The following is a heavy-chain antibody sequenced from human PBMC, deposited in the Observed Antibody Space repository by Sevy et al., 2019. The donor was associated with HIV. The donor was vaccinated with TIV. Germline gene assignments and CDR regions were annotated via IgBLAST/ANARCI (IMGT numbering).Heavy chain of an antibody. V-gene: IGHV4-59*01. CDR2: IYYSGST. Sequence: SETLSLTCTVSGGSISSYYWSWIRQPPGKGLEWIGYIYYSGSTNYNPSLKSRVTISVDTSKNQFSLKLSSVTAADTAVYYCARVKGYGEGAFDIWGQWTMVTVSS. D-gene: IGHD3-10*01. CDR1: GGSISSYY. J-gene: IGHJ3*02. CDR3: ARVKGYGEGAFDI.